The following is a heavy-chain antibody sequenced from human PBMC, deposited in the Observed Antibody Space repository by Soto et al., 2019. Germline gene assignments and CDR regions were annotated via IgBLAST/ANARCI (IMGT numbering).Heavy chain of an antibody. CDR3: TTDRVSWSRYISSWYYFDY. V-gene: IGHV3-15*01. J-gene: IGHJ4*02. CDR1: GFSFSNGW. D-gene: IGHD6-13*01. CDR2: IKSKTDGGTT. Sequence: EVQLVQSGGGLVKPGGSLRLSCVASGFSFSNGWMSWVRQAPGKGLEWVGHIKSKTDGGTTDYAAPVKGRFTISRDDSRNTLLLQMNSLKTEDTAVYYCTTDRVSWSRYISSWYYFDYWGQGTLVTVSS.